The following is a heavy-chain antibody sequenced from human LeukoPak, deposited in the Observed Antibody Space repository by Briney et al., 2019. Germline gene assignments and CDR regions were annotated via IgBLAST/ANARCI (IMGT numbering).Heavy chain of an antibody. J-gene: IGHJ3*02. Sequence: GGSLRLSCEASEFIFSRYEMNWVRQAPGKGLEWVSYMSSSGSTIYYADSVKGRFTISRDNAKNSLYLQMNSLRAEDTAVYYCARPRYYDSSGYYFDIWGQGTMVTVSS. D-gene: IGHD3-22*01. V-gene: IGHV3-48*03. CDR2: MSSSGSTI. CDR1: EFIFSRYE. CDR3: ARPRYYDSSGYYFDI.